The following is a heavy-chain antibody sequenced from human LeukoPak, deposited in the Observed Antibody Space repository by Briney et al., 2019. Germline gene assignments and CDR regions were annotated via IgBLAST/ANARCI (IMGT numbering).Heavy chain of an antibody. J-gene: IGHJ4*02. CDR1: GYTFTTYY. D-gene: IGHD4-23*01. CDR2: INPSGGST. CDR3: ARLGTVVTPNFDY. Sequence: ASVKVSCKASGYTFTTYYMHWVRQAPGQGLEWMGIINPSGGSTSYTQRCQGRVTMTRDTSTTTVYMELSSLRSEDTAVYYCARLGTVVTPNFDYWGQGTLVTVSS. V-gene: IGHV1-46*01.